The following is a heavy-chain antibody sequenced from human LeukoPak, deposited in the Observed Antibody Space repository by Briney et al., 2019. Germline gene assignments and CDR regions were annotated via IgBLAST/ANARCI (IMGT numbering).Heavy chain of an antibody. CDR3: AKNWHISSWYGRFDT. V-gene: IGHV3-23*01. Sequence: GGSLRLSCAASGFTFSSYSMNWVRQAPGKGLEWVSGISDGGDRTSYAQSVKGRFTISRDNFKNMLYLQMNSLRAEDTAVYYCAKNWHISSWYGRFDTWGQGTLVTVSS. CDR2: ISDGGDRT. CDR1: GFTFSSYS. D-gene: IGHD6-13*01. J-gene: IGHJ5*02.